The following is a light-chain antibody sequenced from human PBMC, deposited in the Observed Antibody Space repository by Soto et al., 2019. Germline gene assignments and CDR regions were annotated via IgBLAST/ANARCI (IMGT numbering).Light chain of an antibody. V-gene: IGLV2-14*01. CDR3: RAYTSSSTLYV. Sequence: QSALRQPASVSGSPGQSITISCTGTSRDVGGYNYVSWYQQHPGKAPKIMIYEVSNRPSGVSNRFSGSKSGNTASLTISGLQVEDEADYYCRAYTSSSTLYVFGRGTQVTVL. CDR1: SRDVGGYNY. J-gene: IGLJ1*01. CDR2: EVS.